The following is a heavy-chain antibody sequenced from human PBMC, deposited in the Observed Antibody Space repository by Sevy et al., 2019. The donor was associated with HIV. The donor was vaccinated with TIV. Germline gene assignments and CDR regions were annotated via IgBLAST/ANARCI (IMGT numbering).Heavy chain of an antibody. CDR2: ISSNGGST. CDR3: VKDLMYASRSTLYYGMDV. J-gene: IGHJ6*02. V-gene: IGHV3-64D*06. Sequence: GGSLRLSCSASGFTFSHYAMHWVRQAPGKGLEYVSVISSNGGSTYYADPVKGRFTISRGNPKNTLFLQMSSLRPEDTAVYYCVKDLMYASRSTLYYGMDVWGQGTTVTVSS. D-gene: IGHD2-8*01. CDR1: GFTFSHYA.